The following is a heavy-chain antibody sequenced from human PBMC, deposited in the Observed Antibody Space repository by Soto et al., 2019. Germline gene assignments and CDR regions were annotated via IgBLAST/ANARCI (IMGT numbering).Heavy chain of an antibody. D-gene: IGHD1-20*01. J-gene: IGHJ4*02. CDR1: GFSFSSRA. CDR2: ISSSSSKI. Sequence: GGSLRLSCAASGFSFSSRAMNWVRQFPGRGLEWVSYISSSSSKIDYADSVKGRFTVSRDNAKNPLYLQMNTLRDEDTAVYYCASDRSLGSNWYYYLESWGQGTLVTVSS. CDR3: ASDRSLGSNWYYYLES. V-gene: IGHV3-48*02.